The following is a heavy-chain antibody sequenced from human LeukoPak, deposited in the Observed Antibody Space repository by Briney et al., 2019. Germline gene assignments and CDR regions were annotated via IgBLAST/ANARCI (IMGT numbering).Heavy chain of an antibody. D-gene: IGHD4-17*01. CDR3: AKEGNGDEAYFDY. V-gene: IGHV3-30*02. CDR1: GFTFGDYA. J-gene: IGHJ4*02. CDR2: IRYDGSNK. Sequence: GRSLRLSCTASGFTFGDYAMGWVRQAPGKGLEWVAFIRYDGSNKYYADSVKGRFTISRDNSKNTLYLQMNSLRAEDTAVYYCAKEGNGDEAYFDYWGQGTLVTVSS.